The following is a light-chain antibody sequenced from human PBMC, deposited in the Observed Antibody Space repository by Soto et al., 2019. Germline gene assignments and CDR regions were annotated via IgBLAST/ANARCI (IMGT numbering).Light chain of an antibody. Sequence: DIRRTQTPSSRAASIGNANTGGCRANQSITKSLNWYQKKPGAAPRLLIRAASGLHSGVPSRFSGSGSGTDFNLTISSLEPDDSATYYCQPSYTTPINFGQGTRLEIK. CDR2: AAS. V-gene: IGKV1-39*01. J-gene: IGKJ5*01. CDR1: QSITKS. CDR3: QPSYTTPIN.